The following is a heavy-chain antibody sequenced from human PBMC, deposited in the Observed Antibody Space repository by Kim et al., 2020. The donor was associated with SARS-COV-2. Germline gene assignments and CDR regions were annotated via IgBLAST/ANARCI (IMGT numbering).Heavy chain of an antibody. CDR2: IYYSGST. CDR3: ARDCGSGVATHGFYYYYG. J-gene: IGHJ6*01. D-gene: IGHD5-12*01. V-gene: IGHV4-59*13. Sequence: SETLSLTYTVSGGPISSYYWSWIRQPPGKGLEWFGYIYYSGSTNYNPPLTSRVTISVDTSKNQFSLKLSSVTAADTAVYYCARDCGSGVATHGFYYYYG. CDR1: GGPISSYY.